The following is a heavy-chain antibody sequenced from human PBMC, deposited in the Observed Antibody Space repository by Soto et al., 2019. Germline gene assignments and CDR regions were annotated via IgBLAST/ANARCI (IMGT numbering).Heavy chain of an antibody. D-gene: IGHD2-15*01. CDR3: ARSYCTGGSCYTVGD. V-gene: IGHV3-23*01. CDR2: ISASGAGT. J-gene: IGHJ4*02. CDR1: AFVFSVYA. Sequence: EVELLESGGGLVQPGGSLRLSCAASAFVFSVYAMSRVRQAPGKGLEWVAVISASGAGTYYADSVKGRFTISRDNSKNTLSLQMNSLSAEDTALYYCARSYCTGGSCYTVGDWGQGTLVTVSS.